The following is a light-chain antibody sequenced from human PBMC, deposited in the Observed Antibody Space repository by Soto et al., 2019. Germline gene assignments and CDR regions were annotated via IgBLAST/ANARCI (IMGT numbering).Light chain of an antibody. Sequence: EIVLTQSPATLSLSPGERATLSCRASQSVSTSLAWYQQKPGQAPRLLIYDASNRATGIPARFSGSGSGTDFTLTISSLEPEDFAVYYCQQRSNWPPITSGQGTRLEIK. J-gene: IGKJ5*01. V-gene: IGKV3-11*01. CDR2: DAS. CDR1: QSVSTS. CDR3: QQRSNWPPIT.